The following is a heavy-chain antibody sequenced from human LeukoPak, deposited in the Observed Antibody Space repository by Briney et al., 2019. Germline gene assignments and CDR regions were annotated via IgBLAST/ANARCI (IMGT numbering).Heavy chain of an antibody. V-gene: IGHV1-2*02. D-gene: IGHD1-20*01. Sequence: ASVKVSCKASGYTFTDYYMHWVQQAPGQGLEWMGWINPNSGGTKYAQKFQGRVTMTRDTSISTAYMEVSRLRSDDTAVYYCAREGITGTNVNNWFDPWGQGTLVTVSS. CDR2: INPNSGGT. J-gene: IGHJ5*02. CDR1: GYTFTDYY. CDR3: AREGITGTNVNNWFDP.